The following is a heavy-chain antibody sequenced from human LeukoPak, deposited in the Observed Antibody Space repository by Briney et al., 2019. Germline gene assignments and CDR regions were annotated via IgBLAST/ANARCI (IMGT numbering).Heavy chain of an antibody. V-gene: IGHV1-69-2*01. J-gene: IGHJ4*02. CDR3: ASGDSSGWYGY. CDR1: GYTFTDYY. Sequence: ASVKVSCKASGYTFTDYYMHWVQQAPGKGLEWMGRVDPEDGETIYAEKFQGRVTITADTSTDTAYMELSSLRSEDTAVYYCASGDSSGWYGYWGQGTLVTVSS. D-gene: IGHD6-19*01. CDR2: VDPEDGET.